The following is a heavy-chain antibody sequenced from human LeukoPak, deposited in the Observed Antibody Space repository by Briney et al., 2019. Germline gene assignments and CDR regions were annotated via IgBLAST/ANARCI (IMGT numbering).Heavy chain of an antibody. CDR1: GFTFNTYT. CDR2: IGRTSTDK. Sequence: GGSLRLSCAASGFTFNTYTMNWVRQAPGKGLEWVSSIGRTSTDKYYADSVRGRFTISRDNAENSLYVQMTSLRAEDTAVYSCVGGDSREYWGLGTLVTVSS. J-gene: IGHJ4*02. V-gene: IGHV3-21*01. CDR3: VGGDSREY. D-gene: IGHD3-22*01.